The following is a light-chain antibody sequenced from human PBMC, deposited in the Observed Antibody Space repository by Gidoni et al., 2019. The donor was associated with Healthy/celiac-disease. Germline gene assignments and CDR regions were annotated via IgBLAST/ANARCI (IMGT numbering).Light chain of an antibody. Sequence: DIQLTQSPSSLSASVGDRVTITCRASQTISSYLNWYQQKPGKAPKLLIYAASSLQSGVPSRFSGSGSGTDFTLIISSLQPEDFATYYGQQSYSTPYTFGQWTKLEIK. V-gene: IGKV1-39*01. CDR3: QQSYSTPYT. CDR1: QTISSY. J-gene: IGKJ2*01. CDR2: AAS.